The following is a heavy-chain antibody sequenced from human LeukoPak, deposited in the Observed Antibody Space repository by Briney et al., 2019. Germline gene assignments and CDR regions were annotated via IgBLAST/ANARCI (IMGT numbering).Heavy chain of an antibody. V-gene: IGHV3-7*01. Sequence: GGSLRLSCAASGFTFSSYCMSWVRQAPGKGPEWVANIKQDGSEKYYVDSVKGRFTISRDNAKNSLYLKMNSLRAEDTAVYYCARDYATFYTYYYYYGMDVWGQGTTVTVSS. CDR2: IKQDGSEK. J-gene: IGHJ6*02. CDR1: GFTFSSYC. D-gene: IGHD3-16*01. CDR3: ARDYATFYTYYYYYGMDV.